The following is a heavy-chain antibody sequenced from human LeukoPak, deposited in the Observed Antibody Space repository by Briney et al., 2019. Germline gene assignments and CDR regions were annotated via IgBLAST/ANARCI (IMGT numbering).Heavy chain of an antibody. J-gene: IGHJ4*02. V-gene: IGHV4-59*01. CDR3: AEVGLAARRLGYYLYY. Sequence: SETLSLTCTVSGGSISSYDWSWIRQPPGKGLVWIAYISYSGSTNYNPSLKSRITISVDTSKNQFSLTLTSVTAAHTAVYYCAEVGLAARRLGYYLYYWGQGSLVPVSS. D-gene: IGHD6-6*01. CDR2: ISYSGST. CDR1: GGSISSYD.